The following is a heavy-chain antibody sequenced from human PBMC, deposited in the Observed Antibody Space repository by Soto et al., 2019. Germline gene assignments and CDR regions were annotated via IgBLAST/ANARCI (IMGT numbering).Heavy chain of an antibody. V-gene: IGHV4-59*08. J-gene: IGHJ6*02. D-gene: IGHD3-10*01. Sequence: SDTLSLTCTVSGGSLSSYYWSWIRQPPGKGLEWIGYIYYSGSTNYNPSLKSRVTISVDTSKNQFSLKLSSVTAADTAVYYCASGEIGPRGLELGYYYYGMDVWGQGTTVTVSS. CDR2: IYYSGST. CDR1: GGSLSSYY. CDR3: ASGEIGPRGLELGYYYYGMDV.